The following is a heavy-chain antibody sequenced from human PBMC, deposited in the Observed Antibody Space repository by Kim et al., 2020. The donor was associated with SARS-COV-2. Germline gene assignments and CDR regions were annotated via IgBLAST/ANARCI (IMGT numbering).Heavy chain of an antibody. CDR3: AKYLSQYATSSRADY. CDR1: GFTFSHFV. CDR2: ISGSGGGT. Sequence: GGSLRLSCAASGFTFSHFVLNWVRQAPGEGLEWVSAISGSGGGTYYADSVKGRFTISRDNSKNTVYLQMNSLRAEATAVYYCAKYLSQYATSSRADYWGQGTLVTVSS. J-gene: IGHJ4*02. V-gene: IGHV3-23*01. D-gene: IGHD2-2*01.